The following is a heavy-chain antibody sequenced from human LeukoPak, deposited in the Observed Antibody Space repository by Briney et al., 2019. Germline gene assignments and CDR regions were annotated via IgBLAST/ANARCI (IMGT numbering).Heavy chain of an antibody. CDR2: IIPIFGTA. CDR3: ARDPWTYSNQRGLGWFDP. V-gene: IGHV1-69*05. Sequence: ASVKVSCKASGGTFSSYAISWVRQAPGQGLEWMGGIIPIFGTANYAQKFQGRVTITTDESTSTAYMELSSLRSEDTAVYYCARDPWTYSNQRGLGWFDPWGQGTLATVSS. J-gene: IGHJ5*02. D-gene: IGHD4-11*01. CDR1: GGTFSSYA.